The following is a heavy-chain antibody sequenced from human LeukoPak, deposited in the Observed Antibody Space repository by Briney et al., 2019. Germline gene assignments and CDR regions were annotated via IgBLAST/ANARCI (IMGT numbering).Heavy chain of an antibody. D-gene: IGHD6-13*01. Sequence: ASVKVSCKASGYTFTGYYMHWVRQAPGQGLEWMGWINPNSGGTNYAQKLQGRVTMTTDTSTSTAYMELRSLRSDDTAVYYCARDSGIAAAGGVDYWGQGTLVTVSS. CDR2: INPNSGGT. CDR1: GYTFTGYY. CDR3: ARDSGIAAAGGVDY. V-gene: IGHV1-2*02. J-gene: IGHJ4*02.